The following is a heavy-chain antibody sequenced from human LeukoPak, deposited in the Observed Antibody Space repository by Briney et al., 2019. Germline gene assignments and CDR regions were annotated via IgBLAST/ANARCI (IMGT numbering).Heavy chain of an antibody. Sequence: GGSLRLSCAASGFTFSSYSMNWVRQAPGKGLEWVSPISSSSSYIYYADSVKGRFTISRDNAKNSLYLQMNSLRAEDTAVYYCASPVVVTATTDYWGQGTLVTVSS. V-gene: IGHV3-21*01. D-gene: IGHD2-21*02. J-gene: IGHJ4*02. CDR3: ASPVVVTATTDY. CDR1: GFTFSSYS. CDR2: ISSSSSYI.